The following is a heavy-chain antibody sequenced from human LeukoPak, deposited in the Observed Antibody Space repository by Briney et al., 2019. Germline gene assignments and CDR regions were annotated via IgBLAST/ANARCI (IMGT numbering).Heavy chain of an antibody. D-gene: IGHD2-2*01. CDR3: ARVMQAAMGWFEP. J-gene: IGHJ5*02. CDR1: GGSISSGSYY. CDR2: IYTSGST. V-gene: IGHV4-61*02. Sequence: SQTLSLTCTVSGGSISSGSYYWGWIRQPAGKGLEWIGRIYTSGSTNYNPSLKSRVTISVDTSKNQFSLKLSSVTAADTAVYYCARVMQAAMGWFEPWGQRTLVTVSS.